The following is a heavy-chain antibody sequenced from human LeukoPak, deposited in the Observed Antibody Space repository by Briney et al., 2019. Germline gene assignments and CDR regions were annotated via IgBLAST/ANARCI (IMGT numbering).Heavy chain of an antibody. D-gene: IGHD3-22*01. CDR2: INPSAGDT. J-gene: IGHJ3*01. CDR1: GYTFCAHY. Sequence: GASVTVSCTASGYTFCAHYIHWLRQAPGQGLEDMGWINPSAGDTRFAERSKGRVTLTRDTSTTTVYMELTRLTFGDTAVYFCARGMYSSSESFDVWGQGTMVVVSS. CDR3: ARGMYSSSESFDV. V-gene: IGHV1-2*02.